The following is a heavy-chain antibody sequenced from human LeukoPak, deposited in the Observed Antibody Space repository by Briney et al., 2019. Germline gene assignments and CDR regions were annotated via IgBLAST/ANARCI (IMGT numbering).Heavy chain of an antibody. CDR3: AREPYCGGDCSYFDS. Sequence: PGGSLRLSCAASGFTFSSYAMHWVRQAPGKGLEWVAVISYDGGNKYYADSVKGRFTISRDNSKNTLYLQMNSLRPEDTAVYYCAREPYCGGDCSYFDSWGQGTLVTVSS. J-gene: IGHJ4*02. CDR2: ISYDGGNK. CDR1: GFTFSSYA. D-gene: IGHD2-21*02. V-gene: IGHV3-30-3*01.